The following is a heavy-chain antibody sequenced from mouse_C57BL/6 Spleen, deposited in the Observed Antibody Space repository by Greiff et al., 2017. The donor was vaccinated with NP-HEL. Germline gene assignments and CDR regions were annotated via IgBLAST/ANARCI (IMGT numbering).Heavy chain of an antibody. CDR1: GFTFSSYG. CDR3: ARHLADGKGYFDY. D-gene: IGHD2-1*01. CDR2: ISSGGSYT. J-gene: IGHJ2*01. V-gene: IGHV5-6*01. Sequence: EVKLVESGGDLVKPGGSLKLSCAASGFTFSSYGMSWVRQTPDKRLEWVATISSGGSYTYYPDSVKGRFTISRDNAKNTLYLQMSSLKSEDTAMYYCARHLADGKGYFDYWGQGTTLTVSS.